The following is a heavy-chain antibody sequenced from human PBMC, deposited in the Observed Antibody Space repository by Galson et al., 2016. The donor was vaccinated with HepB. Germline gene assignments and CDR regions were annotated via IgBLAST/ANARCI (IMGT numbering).Heavy chain of an antibody. J-gene: IGHJ6*02. V-gene: IGHV3-30-3*01. Sequence: SLRLSCAASEFTFSNYDMHWARQTPGKGLEWVALISYDGSNIYYADSIKGRFTISRDNGLNTLFLQMNSLRVEDTAIYYCARGVLRFLEWGNGLDVWGQGTTVTVAS. CDR3: ARGVLRFLEWGNGLDV. CDR2: ISYDGSNI. D-gene: IGHD3-3*01. CDR1: EFTFSNYD.